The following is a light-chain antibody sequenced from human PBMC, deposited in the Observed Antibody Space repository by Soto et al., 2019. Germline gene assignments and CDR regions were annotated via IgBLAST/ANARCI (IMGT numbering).Light chain of an antibody. CDR2: GAS. CDR1: QSVSSN. J-gene: IGKJ1*01. Sequence: EIVMTQSPATLSVSPGERATLSCRASQSVSSNLAWYRQKPGQAPRLLIYGASIRATGITARFSGSGSGTEFTLTISSVQSEDFEVYYCQQYNDRPPWTFGQGTKVEIK. CDR3: QQYNDRPPWT. V-gene: IGKV3-15*01.